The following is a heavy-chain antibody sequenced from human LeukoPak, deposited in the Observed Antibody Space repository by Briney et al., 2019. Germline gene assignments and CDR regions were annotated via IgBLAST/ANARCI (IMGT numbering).Heavy chain of an antibody. CDR1: GFTFSRYA. Sequence: PGGSLRLSCAASGFTFSRYAMHWVRQAPGKGLECVTVISYDGSNEYYADSVKGRFTISRDNSKDTLYLQMNSLRVEDTAVYYCATNVHRRGGNYFDYWGQGTLVIVSS. D-gene: IGHD1-1*01. CDR2: ISYDGSNE. V-gene: IGHV3-30*04. J-gene: IGHJ4*02. CDR3: ATNVHRRGGNYFDY.